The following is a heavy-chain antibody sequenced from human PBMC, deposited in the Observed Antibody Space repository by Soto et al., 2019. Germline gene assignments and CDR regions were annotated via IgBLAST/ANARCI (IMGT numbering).Heavy chain of an antibody. CDR2: INAGNGNT. CDR3: AGTLLVATHTIFGY. CDR1: GYTFTSYA. D-gene: IGHD2-8*02. J-gene: IGHJ4*02. Sequence: QVQLVQSGAEVKKPGASVKVSCKASGYTFTSYAMHWVRQAPGQRLEWMGWINAGNGNTKYSQKFQDRVTITRDTSASAAYMELSSLRSEDTAVYYCAGTLLVATHTIFGYCGQGTLVTVSS. V-gene: IGHV1-3*01.